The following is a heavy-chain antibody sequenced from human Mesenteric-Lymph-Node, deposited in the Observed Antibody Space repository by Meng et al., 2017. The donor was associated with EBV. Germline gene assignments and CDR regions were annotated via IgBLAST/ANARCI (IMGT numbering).Heavy chain of an antibody. J-gene: IGHJ4*02. CDR1: VGSVSSGSFY. D-gene: IGHD1-26*01. CDR3: ARHQGGSYDLPLDS. Sequence: VELEESGPGLVKPSATLSFPCTVSVGSVSSGSFYWSWIRQSPEMGLEWIGYIYYSRSTNYHPSHKSRVTISVDTSKNQFSLKLTSVTAADTAVYYCARHQGGSYDLPLDSWGQGTLVTVSS. V-gene: IGHV4-61*01. CDR2: IYYSRST.